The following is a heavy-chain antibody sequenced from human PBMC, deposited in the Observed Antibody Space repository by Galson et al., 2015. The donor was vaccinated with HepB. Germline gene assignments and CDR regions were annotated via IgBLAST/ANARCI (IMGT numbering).Heavy chain of an antibody. D-gene: IGHD3-3*01. CDR1: GYTFTNYG. V-gene: IGHV1-3*01. CDR3: ARGNYAFWGGSPSTPYFFDY. CDR2: INAGNGNT. J-gene: IGHJ4*02. Sequence: SVKVSCKASGYTFTNYGIHWVRQAPGQRLEWMGWINAGNGNTKCSQKFQDRVTITRDTSASTAYMELSSLRSEDTAVYYCARGNYAFWGGSPSTPYFFDYWGPGTLVTVSS.